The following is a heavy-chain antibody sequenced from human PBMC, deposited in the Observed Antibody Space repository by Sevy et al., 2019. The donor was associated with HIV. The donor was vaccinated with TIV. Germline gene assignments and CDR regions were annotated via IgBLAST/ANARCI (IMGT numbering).Heavy chain of an antibody. Sequence: GGSLRLSCAASGFTFRNYAMKWVRQAPGKELEWVSGISGTGGSGDKTNYADSVKGRFTISRDDSKNSLYLQLNTLRAEDTAIYYCARKYDSSGYFDYWGQGTLVTVSS. D-gene: IGHD3-22*01. CDR1: GFTFRNYA. CDR3: ARKYDSSGYFDY. CDR2: ISGTGGSGDKT. J-gene: IGHJ4*02. V-gene: IGHV3-23*01.